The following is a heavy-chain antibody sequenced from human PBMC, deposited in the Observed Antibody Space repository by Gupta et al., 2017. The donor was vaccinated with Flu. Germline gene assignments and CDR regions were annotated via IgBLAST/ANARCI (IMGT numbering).Heavy chain of an antibody. Sequence: QVQLVESGGGVVQPGRSLRLSCAASGFIFSSYALHWVRQAPGKGLEWVAVLSYDGSDKYYADSVQSRFTISRDNSKNTLYLQMNSLRPEDTAVYYCARADSGYPKTGIVDYWGQGTLVTVSS. CDR1: GFIFSSYA. D-gene: IGHD5-12*01. CDR3: ARADSGYPKTGIVDY. CDR2: LSYDGSDK. J-gene: IGHJ4*02. V-gene: IGHV3-30-3*01.